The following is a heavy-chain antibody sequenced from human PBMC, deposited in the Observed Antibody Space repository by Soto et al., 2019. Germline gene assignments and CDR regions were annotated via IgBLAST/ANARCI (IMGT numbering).Heavy chain of an antibody. CDR1: GGSFTNDY. J-gene: IGHJ5*01. V-gene: IGHV4-59*01. D-gene: IGHD3-22*01. Sequence: PSETLSLTCTISGGSFTNDYWTWIRQSPWKGLEWIGYIFHSGITDYNPSVKSRVTISIDKSKNLFSLKLTSVTAADTAVYYCARDRYFYDSAGYYRTLDSWGQGIPVTVS. CDR3: ARDRYFYDSAGYYRTLDS. CDR2: IFHSGIT.